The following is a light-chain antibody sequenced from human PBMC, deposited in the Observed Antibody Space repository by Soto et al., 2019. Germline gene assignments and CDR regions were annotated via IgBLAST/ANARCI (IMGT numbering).Light chain of an antibody. CDR1: QAIGTA. V-gene: IGKV1-39*01. Sequence: IQMTQSPSSLSASVGDRVTITCRASQAIGTALGWYQQKPGKAPKLLIYAASSLQSGVPSRFSGSGSGTDFTLTISSLQPEDFATYYCQQSYSTPPWTFGQGTKVDIK. CDR3: QQSYSTPPWT. CDR2: AAS. J-gene: IGKJ1*01.